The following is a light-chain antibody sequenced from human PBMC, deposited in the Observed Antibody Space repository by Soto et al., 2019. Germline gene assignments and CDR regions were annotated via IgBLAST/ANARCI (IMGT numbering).Light chain of an antibody. CDR1: QSVSSN. CDR3: QQYNNWPFT. J-gene: IGKJ3*01. Sequence: EIVMTQSPATLSVSPGERATLSCRASQSVSSNLAWYQQKPGQAPRLLIYGASTRATGIPARFSCSGSGTEFTLTISSLQSEDFAVYYWQQYNNWPFTFGPGTKVYIK. CDR2: GAS. V-gene: IGKV3-15*01.